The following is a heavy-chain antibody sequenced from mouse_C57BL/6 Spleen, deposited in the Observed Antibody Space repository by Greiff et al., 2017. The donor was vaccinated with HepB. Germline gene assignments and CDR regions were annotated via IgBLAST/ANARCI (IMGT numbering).Heavy chain of an antibody. V-gene: IGHV5-6*02. CDR3: ARRSNYGAMDY. Sequence: EVKVVESGGDLVKPGGSLKLSCAASGFTFSSYGMSWVRQTPDKRLEWVATISSGGSYTYYPDSVKGRFTISRDNAKNTLYLQMSSLQSEDTAMYYCARRSNYGAMDYWGQGTSVTVSS. CDR1: GFTFSSYG. J-gene: IGHJ4*01. CDR2: ISSGGSYT. D-gene: IGHD2-5*01.